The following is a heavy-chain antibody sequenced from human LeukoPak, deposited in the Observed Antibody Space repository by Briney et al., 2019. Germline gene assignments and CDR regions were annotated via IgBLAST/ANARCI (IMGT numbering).Heavy chain of an antibody. CDR3: ARGGPAGYYYYMDV. J-gene: IGHJ6*03. V-gene: IGHV3-11*06. Sequence: GGSLRLSCAASGFTFNDYYMSWIRQAPGKGLEWLSYINIGGTNTHYADSVKGRFTISRDNSKNTLYLQMNSLRAEDTAVYYCARGGPAGYYYYMDVWGKGTTVTVSS. CDR1: GFTFNDYY. CDR2: INIGGTNT.